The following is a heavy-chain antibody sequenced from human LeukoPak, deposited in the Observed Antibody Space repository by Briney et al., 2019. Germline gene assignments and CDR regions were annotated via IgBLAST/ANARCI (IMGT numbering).Heavy chain of an antibody. CDR2: ISSISSTI. D-gene: IGHD2-2*01. Sequence: PGGSLRLSCAASGFTFSSYSMNWVRQAPGKGLEWVSYISSISSTIYYADSVKGRFTISRDNAKNSLYLQMNSLRDEDTAVYYCARDRKCSSTSCYLVDYFDYWGQGTLVTVSS. V-gene: IGHV3-48*02. CDR3: ARDRKCSSTSCYLVDYFDY. J-gene: IGHJ4*02. CDR1: GFTFSSYS.